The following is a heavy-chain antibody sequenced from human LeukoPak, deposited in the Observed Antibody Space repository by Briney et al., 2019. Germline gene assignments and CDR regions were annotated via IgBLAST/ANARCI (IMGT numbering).Heavy chain of an antibody. CDR2: IYYSGTT. V-gene: IGHV4-30-4*01. CDR1: GTSITSGFYY. J-gene: IGHJ5*02. CDR3: ARDDDDGDYVGWFDP. D-gene: IGHD4-17*01. Sequence: SQTLSLTCTVSGTSITSGFYYWSWLRQSPGKGLEWIGYIYYSGTTYYSPSLKSRLTISLDTSKNHLSLKLTSVTAADTAIYYCARDDDDGDYVGWFDPWGQGTLVTVSS.